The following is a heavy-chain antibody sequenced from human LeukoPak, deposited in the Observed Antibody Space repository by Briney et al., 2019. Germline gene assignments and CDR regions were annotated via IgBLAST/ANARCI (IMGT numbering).Heavy chain of an antibody. Sequence: GGSLRLSCAASGFTFSSYWMSWVRQAPGKGLEWVANIKQDGSEKYYVDSVKGRFTISRDNAKNSLYLQMNSLRAEDTAVYYCAREPVVPAASPFDYWGQGTLVTVSS. D-gene: IGHD2-2*01. CDR2: IKQDGSEK. J-gene: IGHJ4*02. CDR3: AREPVVPAASPFDY. V-gene: IGHV3-7*01. CDR1: GFTFSSYW.